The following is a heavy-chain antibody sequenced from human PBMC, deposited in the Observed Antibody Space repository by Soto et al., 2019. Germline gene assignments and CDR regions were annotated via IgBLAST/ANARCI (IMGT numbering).Heavy chain of an antibody. CDR3: ARVGPWVPYYYDSSPYTFENWFDP. D-gene: IGHD3-22*01. CDR2: VFYTGRA. CDR1: GGSLGSYY. J-gene: IGHJ5*02. V-gene: IGHV4-59*01. Sequence: PSETLSLTCTVSGGSLGSYYWSWIRQPPGKGLEWIGYVFYTGRANYNASLKSRVSISLDTSNYQFSLKLSSVTAADTAVYYCARVGPWVPYYYDSSPYTFENWFDPWGQGTLVTVSS.